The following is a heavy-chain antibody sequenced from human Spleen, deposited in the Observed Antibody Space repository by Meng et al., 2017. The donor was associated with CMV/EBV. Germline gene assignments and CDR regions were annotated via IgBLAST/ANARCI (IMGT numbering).Heavy chain of an antibody. V-gene: IGHV4-39*07. J-gene: IGHJ4*02. CDR1: GGSISSSSYY. CDR2: IYYSGST. D-gene: IGHD5-18*01. CDR3: ASTTDTAMVTGLTYFDY. Sequence: SETLSLTCTVSGGSISSSSYYWGWIRQPPGKGLEWIGSIYYSGSTYYNPSLKSRVTISVDTSKNQFSLKLSSVTAADTAVYYCASTTDTAMVTGLTYFDYWGQGTLVTVSS.